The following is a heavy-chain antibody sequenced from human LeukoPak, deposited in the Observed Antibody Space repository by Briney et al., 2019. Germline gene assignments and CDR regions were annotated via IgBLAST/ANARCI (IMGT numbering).Heavy chain of an antibody. CDR2: IYYSGST. CDR1: GGSISSYY. D-gene: IGHD2-2*01. Sequence: SETLSLTCTVSGGSISSYYWSWIRQPPGKGLEWIGYIYYSGSTNYNPSLKSRVTISVDTSKNQFSLKLSSVTAADTVVYYCARDSLVVPAAIGYYYYGMDVWGQGTTVTVSS. J-gene: IGHJ6*02. V-gene: IGHV4-59*01. CDR3: ARDSLVVPAAIGYYYYGMDV.